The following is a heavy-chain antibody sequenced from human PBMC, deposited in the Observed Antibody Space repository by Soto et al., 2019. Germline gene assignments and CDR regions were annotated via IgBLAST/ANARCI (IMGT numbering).Heavy chain of an antibody. CDR2: INPNSGGT. D-gene: IGHD3-22*01. V-gene: IGHV1-2*02. J-gene: IGHJ5*02. CDR3: ARWDRMSYDSSGNKWFDP. CDR1: GYTFTGYY. Sequence: SSVKVSCKASGYTFTGYYLHWVRQAPRQGLEWMGWINPNSGGTNHAQKFRGRVTMTRDTSINTAYMELSRLRSDDTAVYYCARWDRMSYDSSGNKWFDPRGQG.